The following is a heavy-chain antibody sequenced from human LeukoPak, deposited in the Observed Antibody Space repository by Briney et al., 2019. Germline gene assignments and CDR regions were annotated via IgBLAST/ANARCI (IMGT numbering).Heavy chain of an antibody. Sequence: KYYAVSVKGRFTISRDNFRNTLYLQMNNLRPEDTAIYYCVREAYYASGSLPSFYFDSWGQGTLVTVSS. J-gene: IGHJ4*02. D-gene: IGHD3-10*01. CDR3: VREAYYASGSLPSFYFDS. V-gene: IGHV3-30*03. CDR2: K.